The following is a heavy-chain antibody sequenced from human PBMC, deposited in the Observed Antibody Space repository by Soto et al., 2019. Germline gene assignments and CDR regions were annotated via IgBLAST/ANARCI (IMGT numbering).Heavy chain of an antibody. CDR3: ARSGRVAVAGECDS. D-gene: IGHD6-19*01. J-gene: IGHJ5*02. Sequence: EVQLVEAGGGLVQPGGSLRLSCEATGFTFSNFWMTWVRQAPGKGLEWVANIKQDGSQKYHVDSVKGRFTISRDNAKNSLHLQMNDLRAEVTAVYYCARSGRVAVAGECDSWGQGTLVTVSS. CDR2: IKQDGSQK. CDR1: GFTFSNFW. V-gene: IGHV3-7*01.